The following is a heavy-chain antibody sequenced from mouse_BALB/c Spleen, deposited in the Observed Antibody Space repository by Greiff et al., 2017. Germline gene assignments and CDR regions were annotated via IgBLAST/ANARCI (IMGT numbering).Heavy chain of an antibody. CDR3: SPALYGYDTPFAY. CDR2: IDPENGDT. D-gene: IGHD2-2*01. Sequence: VQLQQSGAELVRSGASVKLSCTASGFNIKDYYMHWVKQRPEQGLEWIGWIDPENGDTEYAPKFQGKATMTADTSSNTAYLQLSSLTSEDTAVYYCSPALYGYDTPFAYWGQGTLVTVSA. J-gene: IGHJ3*01. CDR1: GFNIKDYY. V-gene: IGHV14-4*02.